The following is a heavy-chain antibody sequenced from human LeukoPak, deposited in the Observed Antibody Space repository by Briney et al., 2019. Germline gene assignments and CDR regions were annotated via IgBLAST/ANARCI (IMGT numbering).Heavy chain of an antibody. CDR1: GGTFSSYA. D-gene: IGHD1-26*01. J-gene: IGHJ4*02. CDR2: IIPILGIA. V-gene: IGHV1-69*04. Sequence: ASVKVSCKASGGTFSSYAISWVRQAPGQGLEWMGRIIPILGIANYAQKFQGRVTITADESTSTAYMELSSLRSEDTAVYYCARETGASEYYFDYWGQGTLVTVSS. CDR3: ARETGASEYYFDY.